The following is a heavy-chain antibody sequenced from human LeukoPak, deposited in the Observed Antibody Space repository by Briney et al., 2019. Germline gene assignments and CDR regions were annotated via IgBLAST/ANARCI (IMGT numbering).Heavy chain of an antibody. CDR2: IGGSATST. D-gene: IGHD4/OR15-4a*01. J-gene: IGHJ4*02. CDR1: GFTFSSYA. Sequence: GGSLRLSCEASGFTFSSYAMSWVRQAPGKGLEWVSVIGGSATSTNYADSVKGRFTISRDSAKNTLYLQMNSLRVEDTAVYYCSPIGAGYWGQGTLVTVSS. V-gene: IGHV3-23*01. CDR3: SPIGAGY.